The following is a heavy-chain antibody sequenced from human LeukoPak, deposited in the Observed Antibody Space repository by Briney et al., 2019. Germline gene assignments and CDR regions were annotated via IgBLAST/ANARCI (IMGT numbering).Heavy chain of an antibody. D-gene: IGHD2-21*01. CDR2: MNPNSGNT. Sequence: ASVKVSCKASGYTFTNYDINWVRQATGQGLEWMGWMNPNSGNTAYAQKFQGRVTMTRDTSINTIYMELSSLRSEDTAVYYCARGGDVLWYYFDYWGQGTLVTVSS. CDR3: ARGGDVLWYYFDY. J-gene: IGHJ4*02. CDR1: GYTFTNYD. V-gene: IGHV1-8*01.